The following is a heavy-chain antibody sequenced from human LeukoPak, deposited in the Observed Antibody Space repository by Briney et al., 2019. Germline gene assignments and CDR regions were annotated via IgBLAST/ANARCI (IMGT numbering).Heavy chain of an antibody. J-gene: IGHJ4*02. CDR2: IYTSGST. Sequence: SETLSLTCTVSGGSISSGSYYWSWIRQPAGKGLEWIGRIYTSGSTNYNPSLKSRVTISVDTSKNQFSLKLSSVTAADTAVYYCAREGVAVPAAFDYWGQGTLVTVSS. V-gene: IGHV4-61*02. CDR3: AREGVAVPAAFDY. D-gene: IGHD2-2*01. CDR1: GGSISSGSYY.